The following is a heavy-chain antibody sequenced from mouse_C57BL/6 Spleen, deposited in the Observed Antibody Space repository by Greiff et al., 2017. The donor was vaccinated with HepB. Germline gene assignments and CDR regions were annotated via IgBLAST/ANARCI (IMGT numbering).Heavy chain of an antibody. V-gene: IGHV1-50*01. CDR1: GYTFTSYW. CDR3: ARGRDRNWFAY. CDR2: IDPSDSYT. J-gene: IGHJ3*01. D-gene: IGHD2-14*01. Sequence: QVQLQQPGAELVKPGASVKLSCKASGYTFTSYWMQWVKQRPGQGLEWIGEIDPSDSYTNYNQKFKGKATLTVDTSSSTAYMQLSSLTSEDSAVYYCARGRDRNWFAYWGQGTLVTVSA.